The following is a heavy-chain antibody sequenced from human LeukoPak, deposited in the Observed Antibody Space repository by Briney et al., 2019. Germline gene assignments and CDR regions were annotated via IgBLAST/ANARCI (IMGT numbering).Heavy chain of an antibody. D-gene: IGHD3-22*01. CDR2: IWYDGSNK. J-gene: IGHJ4*02. V-gene: IGHV3-30*02. CDR3: AKDPRAYDSSGYYYFDC. Sequence: GGSLRLSCAASGFIFSSYGMHWVRQAPGKGLEWVAFIWYDGSNKYYADSVKGRFTISRDNSKNTLYLQMNSLKPEDTAVYYCAKDPRAYDSSGYYYFDCWGQGTLVTVSS. CDR1: GFIFSSYG.